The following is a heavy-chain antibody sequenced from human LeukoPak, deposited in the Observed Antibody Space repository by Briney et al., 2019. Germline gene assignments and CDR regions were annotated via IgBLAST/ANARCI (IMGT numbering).Heavy chain of an antibody. D-gene: IGHD6-13*01. J-gene: IGHJ4*02. CDR2: INHSGST. V-gene: IGHV4-34*01. Sequence: PSETLSLTCAVYGGSFSGYYWSWIRQPPGKGLEWIGEINHSGSTNYNPSLKSRVTISVDTSKNQFSLKLSSVTAADTAVYYCARVKMRRSSWLLRGDAYYFDYWGQGTLVTVSS. CDR1: GGSFSGYY. CDR3: ARVKMRRSSWLLRGDAYYFDY.